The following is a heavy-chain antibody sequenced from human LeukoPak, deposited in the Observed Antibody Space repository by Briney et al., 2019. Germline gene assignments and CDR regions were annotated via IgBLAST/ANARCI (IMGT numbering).Heavy chain of an antibody. CDR1: GLSLSTSGMC. V-gene: IGHV2-70*01. Sequence: SGPAMVKPTQTLTLTCNFSGLSLSTSGMCVSWIRQPRVKDLEWLALIDWDDDKYYSTSLKTRLTISKDTSKNQVVLTMTNMDPVDTATYYCARTVTYSSSWYRFDYWGQGTLVTVSS. J-gene: IGHJ4*02. CDR3: ARTVTYSSSWYRFDY. D-gene: IGHD6-13*01. CDR2: IDWDDDK.